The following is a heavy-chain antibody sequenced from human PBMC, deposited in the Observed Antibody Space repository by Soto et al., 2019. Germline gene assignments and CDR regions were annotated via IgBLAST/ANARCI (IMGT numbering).Heavy chain of an antibody. CDR3: ARADFSDAFDI. CDR1: GFAVSSNY. Sequence: GGSLRLSCAASGFAVSSNYMTWVRQAPGKGLVWVSRINSDGSSTSYADSVKGRFTISRDNAKNTLYLQMNSLRAEDTAVYYCARADFSDAFDIWGQGTMVTVSS. J-gene: IGHJ3*02. V-gene: IGHV3-74*01. CDR2: INSDGSST.